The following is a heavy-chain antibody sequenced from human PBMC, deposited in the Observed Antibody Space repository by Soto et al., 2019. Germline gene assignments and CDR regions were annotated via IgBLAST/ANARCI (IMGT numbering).Heavy chain of an antibody. CDR1: GYTFTRYG. V-gene: IGHV1-18*01. Sequence: GASVKVSCKASGYTFTRYGISWVRQAPGQGLEWMGWISGYNGDTNYAQKFQGRVSMTIDTSTTTAYMELRSLTSDDTAVYYCARGVGSGSYYNQYNWFDPWGQGTLVTVSS. CDR2: ISGYNGDT. D-gene: IGHD3-10*01. J-gene: IGHJ5*02. CDR3: ARGVGSGSYYNQYNWFDP.